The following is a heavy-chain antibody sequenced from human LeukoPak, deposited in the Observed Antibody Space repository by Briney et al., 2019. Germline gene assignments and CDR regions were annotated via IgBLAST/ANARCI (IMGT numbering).Heavy chain of an antibody. CDR1: GYTFTSYG. CDR2: ISGYNGNT. Sequence: ASVKVSRKASGYTFTSYGINWVRQPPGQGLEWMGWISGYNGNTDYAQKLQGRVTITTDTSTSTVYMELRSLRSDDTAVYYCARDKWPEPKAESPGGYWGQGTLVTVSS. V-gene: IGHV1-18*01. D-gene: IGHD5-12*01. J-gene: IGHJ4*02. CDR3: ARDKWPEPKAESPGGY.